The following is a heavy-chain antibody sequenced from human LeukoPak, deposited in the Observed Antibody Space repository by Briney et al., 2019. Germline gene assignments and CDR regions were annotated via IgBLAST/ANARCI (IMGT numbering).Heavy chain of an antibody. V-gene: IGHV1-69*13. J-gene: IGHJ6*02. D-gene: IGHD2-2*01. CDR1: GGTFSSYA. Sequence: ASVTVSCKASGGTFSSYAISWVRQAPGQGLEWMGGIIPIFGTANYAQKFQGRVTITADESTSTAYMELSSLRSEDTAVYYCARDLIVVVPEYYYGMDVWGQGTTVTVSS. CDR3: ARDLIVVVPEYYYGMDV. CDR2: IIPIFGTA.